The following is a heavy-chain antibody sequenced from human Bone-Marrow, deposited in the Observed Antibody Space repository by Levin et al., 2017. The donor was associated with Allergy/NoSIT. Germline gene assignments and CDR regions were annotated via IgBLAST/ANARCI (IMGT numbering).Heavy chain of an antibody. CDR3: AAGPHYYYGMDV. Sequence: ASVKVSCKASGYSFSTYTISWVRQAPGQGLEWMGWISAYNGNTNYAQKVQGRVTMTTDTSTSTAYMELRSLTSDDTAVDYCAAGPHYYYGMDVWGQGTTVTVSS. CDR2: ISAYNGNT. V-gene: IGHV1-18*01. J-gene: IGHJ6*02. CDR1: GYSFSTYT.